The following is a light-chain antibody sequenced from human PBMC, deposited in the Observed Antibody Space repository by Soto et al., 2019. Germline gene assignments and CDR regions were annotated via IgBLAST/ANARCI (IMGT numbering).Light chain of an antibody. CDR3: TSYTSSSTPVI. V-gene: IGLV2-14*03. CDR2: DVS. CDR1: SSDVGGYNY. Sequence: QSALTQPASVSGSPGQSITISCTGTSSDVGGYNYVSWYQHHPGKAPKLMIYDVSNRPSGVSNRFSGSKSGNTASLTIAGLQPEDEADYYCTSYTSSSTPVIFGGGTQLTVL. J-gene: IGLJ2*01.